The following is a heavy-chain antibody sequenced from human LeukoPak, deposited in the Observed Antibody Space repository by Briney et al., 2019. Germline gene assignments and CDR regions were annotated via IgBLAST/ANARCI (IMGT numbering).Heavy chain of an antibody. Sequence: GGSLRLSCAASGFTVSSNCMSWVRQAPGKGLEWVSVIYSGDNTYYADSVKGRFTISRDNSKNTLYLQMNSLRAEDTAVYYCARLSYGGFDCWGQGTLVTVSS. CDR1: GFTVSSNC. CDR3: ARLSYGGFDC. J-gene: IGHJ4*02. V-gene: IGHV3-53*01. CDR2: IYSGDNT. D-gene: IGHD4-23*01.